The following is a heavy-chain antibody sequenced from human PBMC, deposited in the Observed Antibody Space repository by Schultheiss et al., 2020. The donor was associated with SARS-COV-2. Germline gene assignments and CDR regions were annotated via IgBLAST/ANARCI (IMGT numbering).Heavy chain of an antibody. CDR3: ARIRTPYYYYYGMDV. D-gene: IGHD5-18*01. CDR2: IYWDDDK. Sequence: SGPTLVKPTQTLTLTCTFSGFSLSTSGVGVGWIRQPPGKALEWLALIYWDDDKRYSPSLKNRLTITKDTSKSQVVLTMTNMDPVDTATYYCARIRTPYYYYYGMDVWGQGTTVTVSS. V-gene: IGHV2-5*02. J-gene: IGHJ6*02. CDR1: GFSLSTSGVG.